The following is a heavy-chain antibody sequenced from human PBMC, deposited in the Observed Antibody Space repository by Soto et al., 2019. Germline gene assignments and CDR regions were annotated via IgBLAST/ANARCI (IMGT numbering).Heavy chain of an antibody. CDR3: ARGGRYCTNGVCRNWFDR. Sequence: SETLSLTCTVSGGSISSYYWSWIRQPPGKGLEWIGYIYYSGSTNYNPSLKSRVTISVDTSKNQFSLKLSSVTAADTAVYYCARGGRYCTNGVCRNWFDRWGQGTLVTVSS. CDR2: IYYSGST. V-gene: IGHV4-59*01. D-gene: IGHD2-8*01. J-gene: IGHJ5*02. CDR1: GGSISSYY.